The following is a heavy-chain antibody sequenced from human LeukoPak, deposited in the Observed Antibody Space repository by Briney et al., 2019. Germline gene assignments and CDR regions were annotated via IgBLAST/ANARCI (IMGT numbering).Heavy chain of an antibody. Sequence: SETLSLTCAVYGGSFSGYYWSWIRQPPGKGLEWTGEINHSGSTNYNPSLKSRVTISVDTSKNQFSLKLSSVTAADTAVYYCARKYYDILTGSEDAFDIWGQGTIVTVSS. J-gene: IGHJ3*02. CDR2: INHSGST. CDR3: ARKYYDILTGSEDAFDI. D-gene: IGHD3-9*01. V-gene: IGHV4-34*01. CDR1: GGSFSGYY.